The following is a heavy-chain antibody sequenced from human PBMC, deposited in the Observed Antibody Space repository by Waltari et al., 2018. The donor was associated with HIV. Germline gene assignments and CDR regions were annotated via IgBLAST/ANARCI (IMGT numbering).Heavy chain of an antibody. Sequence: VQLVESGGGSIKTGGYLRLSCAGSGFSVRNHWMDWVRQGPGKGLVWVARINSDGSTRNYADAVKGRFVISRDNSRNTVYLQLNSVKVEDTAVYFCARASHYIEFSTFDGDYYFDLWGRGTRVAVSS. CDR3: ARASHYIEFSTFDGDYYFDL. V-gene: IGHV3-74*01. CDR1: GFSVRNHW. D-gene: IGHD3-9*01. J-gene: IGHJ4*02. CDR2: INSDGSTR.